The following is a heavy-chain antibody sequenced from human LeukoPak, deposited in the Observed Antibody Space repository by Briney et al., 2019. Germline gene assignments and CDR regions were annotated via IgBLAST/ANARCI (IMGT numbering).Heavy chain of an antibody. V-gene: IGHV3-49*03. CDR3: ARATQPADY. D-gene: IGHD2-2*01. CDR1: GFTFGDYA. CDR2: IRSKAYGGTA. Sequence: PGRSLRLSCTASGFTFGDYAMSWFRQAPGEGLEWVGFIRSKAYGGTAEHAASVKGRFTVSRDDSKAIAYLQMNNLKTDDTAVYFCARATQPADYWGRGTLVTVSS. J-gene: IGHJ4*02.